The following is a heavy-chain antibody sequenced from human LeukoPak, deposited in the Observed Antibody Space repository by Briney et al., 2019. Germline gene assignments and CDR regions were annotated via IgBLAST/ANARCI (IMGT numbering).Heavy chain of an antibody. V-gene: IGHV3-23*01. J-gene: IGHJ5*02. CDR3: ARATASNWFDP. CDR1: GFTFSSYA. Sequence: GGSLRLSCAASGFTFSSYAMSWVRQAPGKGLEWVSAISGSGGSTYYADSVKGRFTISRDNAKNSLYLQMNSLRAEDTAVYYCARATASNWFDPWGQGTLVTVSS. CDR2: ISGSGGST. D-gene: IGHD2-21*01.